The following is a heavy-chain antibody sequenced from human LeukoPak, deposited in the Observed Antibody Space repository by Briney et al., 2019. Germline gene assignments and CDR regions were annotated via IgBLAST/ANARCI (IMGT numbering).Heavy chain of an antibody. V-gene: IGHV3-64*01. CDR2: ISSNGGST. Sequence: GSLRLSCAASGFTFSSYAMHWVRQAPGKGLEYVSAISSNGGSTYYANSVKGRFTISRDNSKNTLYLQMGSLRAEDMAVYYCARGPPLMDVWGQGTTVTVSS. CDR3: ARGPPLMDV. J-gene: IGHJ6*02. CDR1: GFTFSSYA.